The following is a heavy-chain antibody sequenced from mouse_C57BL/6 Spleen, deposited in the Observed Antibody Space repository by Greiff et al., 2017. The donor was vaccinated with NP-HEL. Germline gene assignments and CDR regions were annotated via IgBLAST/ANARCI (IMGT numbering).Heavy chain of an antibody. V-gene: IGHV1-54*01. Sequence: QVQLQQSGAELVRPGTSVKVSCKASGYAFTNYLIEWVKQRPGQGLEWIGVINSGSGGTNYNEKFKGKATLTADKSSSTAYMQLSSLTSEDSAVYFCARRGTIEDWFAYWGQGTLVTVSA. J-gene: IGHJ3*01. D-gene: IGHD2-12*01. CDR2: INSGSGGT. CDR1: GYAFTNYL. CDR3: ARRGTIEDWFAY.